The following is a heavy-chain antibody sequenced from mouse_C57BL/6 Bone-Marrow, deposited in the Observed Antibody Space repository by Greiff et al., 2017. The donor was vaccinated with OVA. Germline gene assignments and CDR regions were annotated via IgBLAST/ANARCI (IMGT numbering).Heavy chain of an antibody. CDR1: GFSFNTYA. CDR2: IRSKSNNYAT. D-gene: IGHD2-3*01. J-gene: IGHJ1*03. Sequence: EVMLVESGGGLVQPKGSLKLSCAASGFSFNTYAMNWVRQAPGKGLEWVARIRSKSNNYATYYADSVNDRFTISRDDSESMLYRQMNNLKTEDTAMYYWVRHDVYWYFDVWGTGTTVTVSS. V-gene: IGHV10-1*01. CDR3: VRHDVYWYFDV.